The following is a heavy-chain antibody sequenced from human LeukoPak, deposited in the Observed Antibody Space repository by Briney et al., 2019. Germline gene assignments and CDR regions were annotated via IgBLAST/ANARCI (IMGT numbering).Heavy chain of an antibody. CDR3: AKDREKSRYSSSWKYFDY. V-gene: IGHV3-23*01. J-gene: IGHJ4*02. CDR2: ISGSGGST. CDR1: GFTFSSYG. D-gene: IGHD6-13*01. Sequence: GGSLGLSCAASGFTFSSYGMSWVRQAPGKGLEWVSAISGSGGSTYYADSVKGRFTISRDNSKNTLYLQMNSLRAEDTAVYYCAKDREKSRYSSSWKYFDYWGQGTLVTVSS.